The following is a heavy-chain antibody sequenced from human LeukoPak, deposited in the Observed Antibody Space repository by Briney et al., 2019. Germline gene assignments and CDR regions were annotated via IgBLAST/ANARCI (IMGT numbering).Heavy chain of an antibody. CDR3: ASGAPRKITSPYYYYGMDV. CDR1: GYTFTGYY. Sequence: ASVKVSCKASGYTFTGYYMHWVRQAPGQGLEWMGRINPNSGGTNYAQKFQGRVTMTRDTSISTAYMELSRLRSDDTAVYYCASGAPRKITSPYYYYGMDVWGQGTTVTVSS. CDR2: INPNSGGT. D-gene: IGHD2-2*01. V-gene: IGHV1-2*06. J-gene: IGHJ6*02.